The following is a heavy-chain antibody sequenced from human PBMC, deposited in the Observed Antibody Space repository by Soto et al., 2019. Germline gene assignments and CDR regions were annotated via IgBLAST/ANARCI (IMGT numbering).Heavy chain of an antibody. CDR3: GRGRGGEYNWFDP. CDR1: GGSISSSSYY. J-gene: IGHJ5*02. Sequence: SETLSLTCTVSGGSISSSSYYWGWIRQPPGKGLEWIGSIYYSGSTYYNPSLKSRVTISVDTSKNQFSLKLSSVTAADTAVYYCGRGRGGEYNWFDPWGQGTLVTVPQ. CDR2: IYYSGST. D-gene: IGHD3-10*01. V-gene: IGHV4-39*01.